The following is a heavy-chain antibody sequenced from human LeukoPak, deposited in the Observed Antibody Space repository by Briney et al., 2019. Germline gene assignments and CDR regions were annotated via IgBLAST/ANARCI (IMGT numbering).Heavy chain of an antibody. CDR3: ARHDYGDSDIDY. Sequence: GESLKISCKASGYNFTSYWIAWVRQMPGKGLERMGIIYPGDSDTRYSPSFQGQVTISADKSISTAYLQWSSLKASDTAMYYCARHDYGDSDIDYWGQGTLVTVSS. V-gene: IGHV5-51*01. D-gene: IGHD4-17*01. CDR2: IYPGDSDT. CDR1: GYNFTSYW. J-gene: IGHJ4*02.